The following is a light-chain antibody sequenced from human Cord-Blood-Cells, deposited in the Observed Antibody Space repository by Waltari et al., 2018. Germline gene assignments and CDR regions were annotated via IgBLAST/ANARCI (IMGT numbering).Light chain of an antibody. V-gene: IGLV2-14*03. CDR3: SSYTSSSTLYV. Sequence: QSALTQPAPVSGSPGQSITISCTGTSSDVGGYNYVSWYQQHPGKAPKLMIYDVSNRASGVSNRFSGSKSGNTASLTISGLQAEDEADYYCSSYTSSSTLYVFGTGTKVTVL. CDR2: DVS. CDR1: SSDVGGYNY. J-gene: IGLJ1*01.